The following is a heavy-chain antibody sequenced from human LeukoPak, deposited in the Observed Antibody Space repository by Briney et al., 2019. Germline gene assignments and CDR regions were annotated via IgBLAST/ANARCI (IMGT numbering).Heavy chain of an antibody. CDR1: GGSFSGYY. CDR3: ASATGYSSGWSPGY. Sequence: PSETLSLTCAVHGGSFSGYYWSWIRQPPGKGLEWIGEINHSGSTNYNPSLKSRVTISVDTSKNQFSLKLSSVTAADTAVYYCASATGYSSGWSPGYWGQGTLVTVSS. D-gene: IGHD6-19*01. CDR2: INHSGST. J-gene: IGHJ4*02. V-gene: IGHV4-34*01.